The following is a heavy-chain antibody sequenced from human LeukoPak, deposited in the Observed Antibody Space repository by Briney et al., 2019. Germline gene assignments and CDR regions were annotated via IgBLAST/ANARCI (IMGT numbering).Heavy chain of an antibody. CDR1: GGSFSGYY. CDR3: ARVWNYYDSSGYLDY. J-gene: IGHJ4*02. Sequence: SETLSLTCAVYGGSFSGYYWSWIRQPPGKGLEWIGEINHSGSTNYNPSLKSRVTISVGTSKNQFSLKLSSVTAADTAVYYCARVWNYYDSSGYLDYWGQGTLVTVSS. CDR2: INHSGST. V-gene: IGHV4-34*01. D-gene: IGHD3-22*01.